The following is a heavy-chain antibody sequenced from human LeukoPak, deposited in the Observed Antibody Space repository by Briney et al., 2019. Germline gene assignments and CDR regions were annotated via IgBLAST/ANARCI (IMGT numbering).Heavy chain of an antibody. J-gene: IGHJ6*03. V-gene: IGHV3-48*03. CDR2: ISSSGSTI. Sequence: GGSLRLSCAASGFTFSSYEMNWVRQAPGKGLEWVSYISSSGSTIYYADSVKGRFTTSRDNAKNSLYLQMNSLRAEDTAVYYCARAPGYSSGWYFYYYYMDVWGKGTTVTISS. D-gene: IGHD6-19*01. CDR3: ARAPGYSSGWYFYYYYMDV. CDR1: GFTFSSYE.